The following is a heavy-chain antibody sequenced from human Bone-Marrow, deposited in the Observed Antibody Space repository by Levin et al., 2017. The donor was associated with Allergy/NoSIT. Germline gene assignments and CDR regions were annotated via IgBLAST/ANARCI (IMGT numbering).Heavy chain of an antibody. V-gene: IGHV1-2*02. D-gene: IGHD3-3*01. Sequence: GESLKISCKASGYTFTSYFIHWLRQAPGQGLEWMGWINPESGGTKYTQRFQGRVTMTRDTSINTVYMELSGLRSDDVAVYYCAKDRAISGSWSGYYYMAVWGQGTTVTVSS. CDR3: AKDRAISGSWSGYYYMAV. CDR1: GYTFTSYF. CDR2: INPESGGT. J-gene: IGHJ6*02.